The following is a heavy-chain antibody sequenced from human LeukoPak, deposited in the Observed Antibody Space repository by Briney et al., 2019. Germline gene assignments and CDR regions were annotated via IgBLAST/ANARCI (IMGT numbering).Heavy chain of an antibody. CDR1: GFTFSSYG. J-gene: IGHJ6*02. Sequence: GGSLRLSCAASGFTFSSYGMHWVRQAPGKGLEWVAVISYDGSNKYYADSVKGRFTISRDNSKNTLYLQMNSLRAEDTAVYYCAKDQEWLSYYYYYGMDVWGQGTTVTVSS. CDR3: AKDQEWLSYYYYYGMDV. V-gene: IGHV3-30*18. CDR2: ISYDGSNK. D-gene: IGHD3-3*01.